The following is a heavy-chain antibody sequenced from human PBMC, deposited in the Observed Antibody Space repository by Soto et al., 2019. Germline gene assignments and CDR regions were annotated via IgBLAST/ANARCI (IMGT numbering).Heavy chain of an antibody. CDR3: SRAYYDFWSGSNWFDP. CDR1: GYTFTGYY. Sequence: GASVKVSCKASGYTFTGYYMHWVRQAPGQGLEWMGWINPNSGGTNYAQKFQGRVTMTRGTSISTAYMELSRLRSDDTAVYYCSRAYYDFWSGSNWFDPWGQGTLVTVSS. J-gene: IGHJ5*02. D-gene: IGHD3-3*01. CDR2: INPNSGGT. V-gene: IGHV1-2*02.